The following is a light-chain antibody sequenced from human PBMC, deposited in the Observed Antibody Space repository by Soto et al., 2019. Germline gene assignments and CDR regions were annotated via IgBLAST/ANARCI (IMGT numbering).Light chain of an antibody. CDR1: QSVSSSY. CDR3: QQYGSSRT. V-gene: IGKV3-20*01. CDR2: GAS. Sequence: EIVLTQSPGTLSLSPGERATLSCRASQSVSSSYLAWYQQKPGQAPRLLIYGASSRATGIPDRFSGSGSGTDFNLTISRLEPEDFAVYYCQQYGSSRTFCQGTKVEIK. J-gene: IGKJ1*01.